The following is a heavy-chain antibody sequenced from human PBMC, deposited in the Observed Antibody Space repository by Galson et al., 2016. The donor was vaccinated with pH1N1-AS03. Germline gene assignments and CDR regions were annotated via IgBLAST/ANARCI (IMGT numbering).Heavy chain of an antibody. CDR2: IDPSIGST. J-gene: IGHJ4*02. CDR3: ARPASDSSVYSVFDF. D-gene: IGHD3-22*01. CDR1: GYTFSRYY. Sequence: SVKVSCKASGYTFSRYYMHWMRRAPGQGPEWVGVIDPSIGSTTYAQNLQGRVTITADESTTTAYMEMRSLRSDDTAVYYCARPASDSSVYSVFDFWGQGTLVTVSS. V-gene: IGHV1-46*04.